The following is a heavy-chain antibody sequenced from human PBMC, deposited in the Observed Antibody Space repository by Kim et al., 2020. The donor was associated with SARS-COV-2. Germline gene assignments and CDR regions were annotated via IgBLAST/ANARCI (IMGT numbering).Heavy chain of an antibody. D-gene: IGHD2-2*01. CDR3: ATYTRVATATTFRDLAASVSSLSY. J-gene: IGHJ4*02. CDR1: GYTFTDSA. Sequence: ASVKVSCKASGYTFTDSAINWVRQAPGQGLEYMGWISTNSGNPTYAQNFTGRYVFSLDTSVNTAYLHISNLKPEDTAVYYCATYTRVATATTFRDLAASVSSLSYWGQGTIVTVSS. V-gene: IGHV7-4-1*02. CDR2: ISTNSGNP.